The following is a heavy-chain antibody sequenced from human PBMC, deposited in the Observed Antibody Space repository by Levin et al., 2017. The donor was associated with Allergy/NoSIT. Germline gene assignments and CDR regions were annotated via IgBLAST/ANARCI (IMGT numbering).Heavy chain of an antibody. J-gene: IGHJ5*02. CDR2: PSSLFLP. V-gene: IGHV4-59*01. Sequence: GKGLEGLFSPSSLFLPFSPPSLPSRVTMSVDTSKNQFSLKLNSVTTADTAVYYCATYERGVGGKGSWGQGTLVTVSS. CDR3: ATYERGVGGKGS. D-gene: IGHD6-19*01.